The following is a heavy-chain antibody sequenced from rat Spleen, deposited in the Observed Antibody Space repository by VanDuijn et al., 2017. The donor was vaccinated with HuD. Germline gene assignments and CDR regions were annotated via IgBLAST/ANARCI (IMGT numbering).Heavy chain of an antibody. D-gene: IGHD1-12*02. J-gene: IGHJ1*01. CDR3: ARSADYDGTYYWGGYWYFDF. V-gene: IGHV3-1*01. CDR1: GYSIPSNY. CDR2: ISYRGIT. Sequence: VQLKESGPGLVKPSQSLSLTCSVTGYSIPSNYWGWIRKFPGNKMEWMGFISYRGITDYNPSLKSRVSISRDTSKNQFFLQLNSVTTEDTATYYCARSADYDGTYYWGGYWYFDFWGPGTMVTVSS.